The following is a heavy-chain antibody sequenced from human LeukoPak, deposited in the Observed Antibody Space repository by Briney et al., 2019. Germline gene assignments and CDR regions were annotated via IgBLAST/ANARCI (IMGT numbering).Heavy chain of an antibody. CDR2: IYTSGIT. D-gene: IGHD1-14*01. CDR3: ARQAQDGTDNYFDP. V-gene: IGHV4-4*09. Sequence: SETLSLTCTVSSGSISGHYWSWIRQSPGRGLEWIGNIYTSGITKYNPSLNSRVTISIDTSKNRFSLKVTSMTAADTAIYYCARQAQDGTDNYFDPLGRGILVTVSS. CDR1: SGSISGHY. J-gene: IGHJ5*02.